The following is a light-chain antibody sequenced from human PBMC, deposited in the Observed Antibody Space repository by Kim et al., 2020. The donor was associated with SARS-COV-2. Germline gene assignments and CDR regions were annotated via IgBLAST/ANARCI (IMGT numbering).Light chain of an antibody. J-gene: IGKJ1*01. Sequence: SPGERATLSSRASQSVSSSYLAWYQQKPVQAPRLLIYGASSRATGIPDRFSGSGSGTDFTLTISRLEPEDFAVYYCQQYGSSPRTFGQGTKVDIK. CDR1: QSVSSSY. CDR3: QQYGSSPRT. V-gene: IGKV3-20*01. CDR2: GAS.